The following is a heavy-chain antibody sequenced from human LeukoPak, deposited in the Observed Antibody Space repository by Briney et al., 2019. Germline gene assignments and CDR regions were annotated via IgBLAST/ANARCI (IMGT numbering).Heavy chain of an antibody. Sequence: ASVKVSCKAAGATFSSYTISWVRQAPGQGLEWMGRIIPILGIANYAQKFQGRVTSTADKSTSTAYMELSSLRSEDTAVYYCARIGYCSGGSCGWGQGTLVTVSS. CDR3: ARIGYCSGGSCG. CDR1: GATFSSYT. V-gene: IGHV1-69*02. D-gene: IGHD2-15*01. J-gene: IGHJ4*02. CDR2: IIPILGIA.